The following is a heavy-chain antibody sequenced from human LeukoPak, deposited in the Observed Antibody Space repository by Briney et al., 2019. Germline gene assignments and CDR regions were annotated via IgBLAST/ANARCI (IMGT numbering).Heavy chain of an antibody. CDR3: ARDLQIVPAAMDAFDI. V-gene: IGHV4-4*07. D-gene: IGHD2-2*01. CDR2: IYTSGST. CDR1: GGSISSYY. J-gene: IGHJ3*02. Sequence: SETLSLTCTVSGGSISSYYWSWIRQPAGKGLEWIGRIYTSGSTNYNPSLKSRVTISVDTSKNQFSLKLSSVTAADTAVYYCARDLQIVPAAMDAFDIWGQGTMVTVSS.